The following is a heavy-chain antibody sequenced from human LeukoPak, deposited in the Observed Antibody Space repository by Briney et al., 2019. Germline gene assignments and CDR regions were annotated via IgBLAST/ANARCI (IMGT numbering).Heavy chain of an antibody. CDR2: ISGSGGST. V-gene: IGHV3-23*01. Sequence: GGSLRLSCAASGFTFSSYAMSWVRQAPGKGLEWVSAISGSGGSTYYADSVKGRFTISRDNSKNTLYLQMNSLRAEDTAVYYCASLSGNYYDGSGYPGYWGQGTLVTVSS. D-gene: IGHD3-22*01. CDR1: GFTFSSYA. CDR3: ASLSGNYYDGSGYPGY. J-gene: IGHJ4*02.